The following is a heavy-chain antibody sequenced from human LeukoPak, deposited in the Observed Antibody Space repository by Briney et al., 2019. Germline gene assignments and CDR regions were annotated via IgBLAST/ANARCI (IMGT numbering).Heavy chain of an antibody. V-gene: IGHV3-23*01. CDR3: AKDLLGIAAAGPLDY. CDR2: ISGSGGST. CDR1: GFTFSSYA. Sequence: GGSLRLSCAASGFTFSSYAMSWVRQAPGKGLEWVSAISGSGGSTYYADSVKGRFTISRDNSKNMLYLQMNSLRAEDTAVYYCAKDLLGIAAAGPLDYWGQGTLVTVSS. D-gene: IGHD6-13*01. J-gene: IGHJ4*02.